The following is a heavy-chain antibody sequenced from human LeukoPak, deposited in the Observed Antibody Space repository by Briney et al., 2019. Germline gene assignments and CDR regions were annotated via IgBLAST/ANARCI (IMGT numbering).Heavy chain of an antibody. CDR1: GYSFSTYW. V-gene: IGHV5-51*01. CDR3: ARSDCSSTSCVDAFDI. Sequence: GESLKISCKGSGYSFSTYWIGWVRQMPGKGLEWMGIIYPGDSDTRYRPSFQGQVTISVDKSISTAYLQWSSLKASDTAMYYCARSDCSSTSCVDAFDIWGQGTMVTVSS. D-gene: IGHD2-2*01. J-gene: IGHJ3*02. CDR2: IYPGDSDT.